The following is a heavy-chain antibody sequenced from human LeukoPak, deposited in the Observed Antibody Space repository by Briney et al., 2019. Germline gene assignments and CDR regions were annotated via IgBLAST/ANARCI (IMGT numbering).Heavy chain of an antibody. CDR1: GFTFSSYW. D-gene: IGHD3-3*02. CDR2: INSDESIT. Sequence: GGSLRLSCAASGFTFSSYWMHWVRQAPGKGLVWVSRINSDESITTYADSVNGRFTISRDNAKNTLYLQMKSLRAEDTAVYYCARGHLPTPRSAMDVWGQGTTVTVSS. J-gene: IGHJ6*02. V-gene: IGHV3-74*01. CDR3: ARGHLPTPRSAMDV.